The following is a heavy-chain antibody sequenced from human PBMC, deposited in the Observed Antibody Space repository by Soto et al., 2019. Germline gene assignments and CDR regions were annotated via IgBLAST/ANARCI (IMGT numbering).Heavy chain of an antibody. CDR2: IYYSGST. Sequence: TVSYGYSVDHGGRCILKNQGKGLEWIGYIYYSGSTNYNPSLKSRVTISVDTSKNQFSLKLSSVTAADTAVYYCAGQYCYGSGIPEFAYWRQGTSVIVSS. J-gene: IGHJ4*02. D-gene: IGHD3-10*01. CDR1: YGYSVDHG. CDR3: AGQYCYGSGIPEFAY. V-gene: IGHV4-59*11.